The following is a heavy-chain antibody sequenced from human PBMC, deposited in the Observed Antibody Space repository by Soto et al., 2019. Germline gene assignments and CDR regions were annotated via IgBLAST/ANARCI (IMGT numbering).Heavy chain of an antibody. Sequence: QVQLQQWGAGLLKPSETLSLTCAVYGGSFSGYYWSWIRQPPGKGLEWIGEINHSGSTNYNPSLKRRVTISVDTSKNQFSLKLSSVTAADTAVYYCARGLGTAMVLLDYWGQGTLVTVSS. CDR1: GGSFSGYY. V-gene: IGHV4-34*01. CDR3: ARGLGTAMVLLDY. D-gene: IGHD5-18*01. CDR2: INHSGST. J-gene: IGHJ4*02.